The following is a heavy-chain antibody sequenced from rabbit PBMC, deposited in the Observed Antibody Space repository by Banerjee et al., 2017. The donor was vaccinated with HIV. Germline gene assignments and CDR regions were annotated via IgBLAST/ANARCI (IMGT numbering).Heavy chain of an antibody. CDR2: IYTARGSA. CDR1: GFSFSCSYW. CDR3: ASHVSAMGL. Sequence: QSVGEAGGDLVKPGASLALPLPASGFSFSCSYWICWVRLAPGKGLEWIGCIYTARGSACYASWTKARSTISKTSSTPVTLQMTSLTAADTASYFCASHVSAMGLWGPGTLVTVS. J-gene: IGHJ6*01. V-gene: IGHV1S40*01.